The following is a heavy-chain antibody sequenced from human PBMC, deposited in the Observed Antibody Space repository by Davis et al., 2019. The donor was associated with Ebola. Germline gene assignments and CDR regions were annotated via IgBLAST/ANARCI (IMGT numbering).Heavy chain of an antibody. Sequence: GESLKISCAASGFTFSSYAMHWVRQAPGKGLEWVAVISYDGSNKYYADSVKGRFTISRDNSKNTLYLQMNSLRAEDTAVYYCASQTSYYDSSGYFSPEEYFQHWGQGTLVTVSS. CDR3: ASQTSYYDSSGYFSPEEYFQH. J-gene: IGHJ1*01. CDR1: GFTFSSYA. V-gene: IGHV3-30*04. CDR2: ISYDGSNK. D-gene: IGHD3-22*01.